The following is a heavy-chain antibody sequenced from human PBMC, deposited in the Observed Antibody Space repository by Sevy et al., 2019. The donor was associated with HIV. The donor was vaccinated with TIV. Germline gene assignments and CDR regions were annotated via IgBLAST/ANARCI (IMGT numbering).Heavy chain of an antibody. D-gene: IGHD6-13*01. J-gene: IGHJ6*02. V-gene: IGHV3-53*01. CDR1: GFTVSSNY. CDR3: ASPGYSSSWYHTYYYYGMDV. Sequence: GGSLRLSCAASGFTVSSNYMSWVRQAPGKGLEWVSAIYSGGSTYYADSVKGRFTISRDNSKNTLYLQMNSLRAEDTAVYYCASPGYSSSWYHTYYYYGMDVWGQGTTVTVSS. CDR2: IYSGGST.